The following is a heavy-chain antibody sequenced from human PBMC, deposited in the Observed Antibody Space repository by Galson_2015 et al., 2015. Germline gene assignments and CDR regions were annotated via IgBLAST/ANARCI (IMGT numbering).Heavy chain of an antibody. CDR1: GFTFSSYG. CDR2: IYSGGST. Sequence: SLRLSCAASGFTFSSYGMHWVRQAPGKGLEWVSVIYSGGSTYYADSVKGRFTISRDNSKNTLYLQMNSLRAEDTAVYYCARASDYYYYMDVWGKGTTVTVSS. J-gene: IGHJ6*03. CDR3: ARASDYYYYMDV. V-gene: IGHV3-53*01.